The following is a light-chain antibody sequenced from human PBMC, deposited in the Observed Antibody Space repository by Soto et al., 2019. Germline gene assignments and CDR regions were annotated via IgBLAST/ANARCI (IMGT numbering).Light chain of an antibody. J-gene: IGKJ1*01. CDR1: QSVFFSSSNKNS. V-gene: IGKV4-1*01. CDR3: QQRYDTLLT. Sequence: DIVMAQSRDSRAVPLSERATIKCKSSQSVFFSSSNKNSLAWYQKNAGQPPTVXIYWASTRKSGVPDRFSGSGSGTDFTITISSLQPEDVATDYCQQRYDTLLTFGQGTKVDIK. CDR2: WAS.